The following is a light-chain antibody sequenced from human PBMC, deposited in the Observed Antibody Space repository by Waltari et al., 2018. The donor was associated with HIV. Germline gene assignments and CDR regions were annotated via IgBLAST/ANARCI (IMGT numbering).Light chain of an antibody. V-gene: IGLV3-25*03. CDR2: KDT. CDR3: QSSDTTASHEL. J-gene: IGLJ2*01. CDR1: ALSKQY. Sequence: SRDLTQPPSVSVSPGQTARITCSGDALSKQYSYWYQQKAGQAPFLVIFKDTERPSGIPERFSASSSGTTVTLTITSVEADDEAEYFCQSSDTTASHELFGGGTKLTVL.